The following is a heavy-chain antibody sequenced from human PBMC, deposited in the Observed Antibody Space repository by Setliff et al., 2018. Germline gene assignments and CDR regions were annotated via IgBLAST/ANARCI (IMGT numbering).Heavy chain of an antibody. V-gene: IGHV4-34*01. CDR2: INHSGST. Sequence: SETLSLTCTVYGGSFSDYYWGWIRQPPGKGLEWIAEINHSGSTNYSPSLKSRVTISVDTSKNQFSLKLSSVTAADTAVYYCARGSRIAGRAIDFWGQGTLVTVSS. CDR3: ARGSRIAGRAIDF. J-gene: IGHJ4*02. D-gene: IGHD6-6*01. CDR1: GGSFSDYY.